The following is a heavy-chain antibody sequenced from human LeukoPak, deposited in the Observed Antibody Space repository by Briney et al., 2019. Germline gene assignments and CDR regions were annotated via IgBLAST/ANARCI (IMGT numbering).Heavy chain of an antibody. CDR1: GDSISSYY. V-gene: IGHV4-59*01. D-gene: IGHD1-26*01. Sequence: SETLSLTCSVSGDSISSYYWSWIRQPPGKGLEWIGYIYYSGSTNYNPSLKSRVTISVDTSKNQFSLKLSSVTAADTAVYYCARERGIVGAQIDYWGQGTLVTVSS. CDR3: ARERGIVGAQIDY. CDR2: IYYSGST. J-gene: IGHJ4*02.